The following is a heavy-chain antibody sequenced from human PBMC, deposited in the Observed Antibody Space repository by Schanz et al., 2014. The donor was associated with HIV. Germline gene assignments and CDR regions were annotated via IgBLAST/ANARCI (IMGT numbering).Heavy chain of an antibody. D-gene: IGHD3-10*01. CDR1: GFTFSDAW. CDR2: IKSRTDGGTR. CDR3: RGQHR. Sequence: DVQLVQSGGGVVRPGGSLRLSCVGSGFTFSDAWMTWVLQAPGKGLEWVGRIKSRTDGGTRDYAADVKGRFTISRDDSRNTLYLQMNSLKAGDTAVYFCRGQHRWGQGTLVTVSS. J-gene: IGHJ5*02. V-gene: IGHV3-15*01.